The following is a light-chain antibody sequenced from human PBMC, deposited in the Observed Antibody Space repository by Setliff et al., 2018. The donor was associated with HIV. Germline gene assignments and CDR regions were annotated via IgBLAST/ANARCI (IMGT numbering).Light chain of an antibody. Sequence: QSALTQPRSVSASPGQSVTISCTGSSTDVGGYDYVSWYQQHPGKAPKLLIYDVIKRPSGVPDRFSGSRSGNTASLTISGLQAEDDADYYCCSYAGSYSFAVFGGGTK. J-gene: IGLJ3*02. CDR3: CSYAGSYSFAV. CDR1: STDVGGYDY. V-gene: IGLV2-11*01. CDR2: DVI.